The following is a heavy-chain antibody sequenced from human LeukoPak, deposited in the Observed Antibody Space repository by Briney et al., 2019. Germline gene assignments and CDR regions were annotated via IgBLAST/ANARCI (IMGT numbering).Heavy chain of an antibody. J-gene: IGHJ5*02. CDR1: GFTFSSYA. D-gene: IGHD5-18*01. CDR3: AKGSGYSYGGPRWFDP. V-gene: IGHV3-30*04. Sequence: GGSLRLSCAASGFTFSSYAMHWVRQAPGKGLEWVAVISYDGSNKYYADSVKGRFTISRDNSKNTLYLQMNSLRAEDTALYYCAKGSGYSYGGPRWFDPWGQGTLVTVSS. CDR2: ISYDGSNK.